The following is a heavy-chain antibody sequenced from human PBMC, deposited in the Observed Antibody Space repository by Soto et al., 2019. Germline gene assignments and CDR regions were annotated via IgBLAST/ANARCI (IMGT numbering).Heavy chain of an antibody. CDR2: MYNTGST. J-gene: IGHJ6*02. Sequence: PSETLSLTCTVSGGSISGYYWSWIRQPPGKGLEWIGCMYNTGSTVYNPSFKSRVTISVDTSKNQFSLKLNSVTAADTAVYYCARDLWGYCGTDCYPLDVWGQGTTVTVS. CDR3: ARDLWGYCGTDCYPLDV. CDR1: GGSISGYY. V-gene: IGHV4-59*01. D-gene: IGHD2-21*02.